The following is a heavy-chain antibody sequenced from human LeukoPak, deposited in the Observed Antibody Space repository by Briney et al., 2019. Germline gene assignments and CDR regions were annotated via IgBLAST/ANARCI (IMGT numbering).Heavy chain of an antibody. Sequence: GGSLRLSCAASGFTFSSYGMHWVRQAPGKGLEWVAVIWYDGSNKYYADSVKGRFTISRDNSKNTLYLQMNSLRAEDTAVYYCARDWGIAARPDFLDYWGQGTLVTVSS. CDR3: ARDWGIAARPDFLDY. CDR1: GFTFSSYG. CDR2: IWYDGSNK. V-gene: IGHV3-33*01. D-gene: IGHD6-6*01. J-gene: IGHJ4*02.